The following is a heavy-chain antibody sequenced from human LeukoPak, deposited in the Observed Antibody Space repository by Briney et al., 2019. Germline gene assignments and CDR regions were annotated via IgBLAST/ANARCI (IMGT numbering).Heavy chain of an antibody. CDR2: IWYDGNQR. V-gene: IGHV3-30*02. J-gene: IGHJ3*02. CDR1: GFIFSKYG. D-gene: IGHD3-22*01. CDR3: AIENFDSGGPGSGSPAFDI. Sequence: GGSLRLSCAASGFIFSKYGLQWVSQAPGRGLEWVAMIWYDGNQRYYVDSVKGRFTISRDSSKNTMFLQMKSLTDEDTAVYYCAIENFDSGGPGSGSPAFDIWGEGTMVSVSS.